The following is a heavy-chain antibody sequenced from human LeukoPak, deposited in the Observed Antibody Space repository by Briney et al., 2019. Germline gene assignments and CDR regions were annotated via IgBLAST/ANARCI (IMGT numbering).Heavy chain of an antibody. J-gene: IGHJ4*02. Sequence: PGGSLRLSCAASGFTFSSYAMSWVRQAPGKGLEWVSAISGSGGSTYYANSVKGRFTISRDNSKNTLYLQMNSLRAEDTAVYYCAKAEDIVVVVAANYWGQGTLVTVSS. CDR3: AKAEDIVVVVAANY. CDR1: GFTFSSYA. CDR2: ISGSGGST. V-gene: IGHV3-23*01. D-gene: IGHD2-15*01.